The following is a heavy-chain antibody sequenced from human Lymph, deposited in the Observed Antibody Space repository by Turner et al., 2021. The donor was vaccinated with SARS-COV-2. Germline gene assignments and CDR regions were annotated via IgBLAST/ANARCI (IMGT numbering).Heavy chain of an antibody. Sequence: QVQLVQSGAEVKKPGSSVKVSCKASGGTFSSYAISWVRQAPGQGLEWMGGIIPILGIANYAQRFQGRVTITADKSTSPAYLGVSSLRYEDTGVDYCAGIAEPGMGGGVFYYYYGMDVWGQGTTVTVSS. D-gene: IGHD6-13*01. CDR2: IIPILGIA. J-gene: IGHJ6*02. V-gene: IGHV1-69*10. CDR1: GGTFSSYA. CDR3: AGIAEPGMGGGVFYYYYGMDV.